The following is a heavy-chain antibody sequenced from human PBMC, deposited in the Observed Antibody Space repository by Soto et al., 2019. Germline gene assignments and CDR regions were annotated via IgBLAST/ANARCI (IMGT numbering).Heavy chain of an antibody. J-gene: IGHJ4*02. Sequence: EVQLVASGGGLVQPGESLRLSCAASGFTFSSYWMHWVRQAPGKGLVWVSRINSDGSRTSYAGSVKGRFTISRDNAKNTLYLQMNSLRAEDTAVYYCVRTSLVVAAATREDYWGQGTLVTVAS. D-gene: IGHD2-15*01. CDR2: INSDGSRT. CDR3: VRTSLVVAAATREDY. CDR1: GFTFSSYW. V-gene: IGHV3-74*01.